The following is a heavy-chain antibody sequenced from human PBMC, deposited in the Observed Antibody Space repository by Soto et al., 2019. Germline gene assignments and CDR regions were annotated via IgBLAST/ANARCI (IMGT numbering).Heavy chain of an antibody. D-gene: IGHD3-9*01. J-gene: IGHJ6*02. Sequence: QVQLVQSGAEVKKPGSSVKVSCKASGGTFSSYAISWVRQAPGQGLEWMGGIIPIFGTANYAQKFQGRVTITADESTNTAYMELSSLRSEDTAVYYCANSDDILTGYHPNYYYGMDVWGQGTTVTVSS. V-gene: IGHV1-69*12. CDR2: IIPIFGTA. CDR3: ANSDDILTGYHPNYYYGMDV. CDR1: GGTFSSYA.